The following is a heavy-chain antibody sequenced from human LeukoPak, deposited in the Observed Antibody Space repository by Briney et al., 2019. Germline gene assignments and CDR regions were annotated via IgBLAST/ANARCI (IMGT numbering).Heavy chain of an antibody. CDR1: GFSFSRYW. Sequence: PGGSLRLSCAASGFSFSRYWMSWVRQAPGKGLEWVANIKQDGSEKYYVDSVKGRFTISRDNSKNTLYLQMNSLRAEDTAVYYCARDRRYSYGAAFDYWGQGTLVTVSS. CDR2: IKQDGSEK. D-gene: IGHD5-18*01. CDR3: ARDRRYSYGAAFDY. V-gene: IGHV3-7*01. J-gene: IGHJ4*02.